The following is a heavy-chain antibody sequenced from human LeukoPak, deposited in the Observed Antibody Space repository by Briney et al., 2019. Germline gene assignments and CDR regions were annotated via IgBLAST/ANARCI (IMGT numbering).Heavy chain of an antibody. J-gene: IGHJ5*02. CDR2: IYYSGST. CDR3: ANYGSGSYRFDP. CDR1: GGSISSGDFY. V-gene: IGHV4-31*03. Sequence: SETLSLTCTVSGGSISSGDFYWSWIRQHPGKGLEWIGYIYYSGSTHYNPSLKSRENISMDPSKNQFSLRLSSVTAADTAVYYCANYGSGSYRFDPWGQGTLVTVSS. D-gene: IGHD3-10*01.